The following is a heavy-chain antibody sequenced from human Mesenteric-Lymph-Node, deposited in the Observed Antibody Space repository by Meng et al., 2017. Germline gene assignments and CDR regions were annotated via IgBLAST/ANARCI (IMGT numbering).Heavy chain of an antibody. Sequence: QVRVPGWGAVLFRASLTLSLTSAVFCVTFSCINWVWNRPAPGKGLEWIVKINSDGSTRYYPSLRSGVTISLDTSKKNFSLRLSSVTAADTAVYYCARRGLSGSFSPWGQGTLVTVSS. J-gene: IGHJ5*02. CDR2: INSDGST. D-gene: IGHD3-10*01. CDR1: CVTFSCIN. CDR3: ARRGLSGSFSP. V-gene: IGHV4-34*01.